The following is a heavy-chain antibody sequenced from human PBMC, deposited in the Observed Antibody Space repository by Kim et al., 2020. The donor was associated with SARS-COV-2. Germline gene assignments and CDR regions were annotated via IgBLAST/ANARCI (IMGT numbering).Heavy chain of an antibody. CDR3: ARTPGEARLMWAGPRYY. D-gene: IGHD6-6*01. CDR1: GFTFSSYG. CDR2: IWYDGSNK. Sequence: GGSLRLSCAASGFTFSSYGMHWVRQAPGKGMEWVAVIWYDGSNKYYADSVKGRFTISRDNSKNTLYLQMNSLRAEGTAVYYCARTPGEARLMWAGPRYY. V-gene: IGHV3-33*01. J-gene: IGHJ6*01.